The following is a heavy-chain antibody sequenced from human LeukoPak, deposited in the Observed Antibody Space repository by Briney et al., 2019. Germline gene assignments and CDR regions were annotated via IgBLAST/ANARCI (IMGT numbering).Heavy chain of an antibody. V-gene: IGHV3-48*01. Sequence: QPGGSLRLSCAASGFTFSSYSMNWVRQAPGKGLEWVSYISSSSSTIYYADSVKVRFTISRDNGNNSLYLQMNSLRAEDTAVYYCARDVWSGYYTWGLFDYWGQGTLVTVSS. J-gene: IGHJ4*02. D-gene: IGHD3-3*01. CDR3: ARDVWSGYYTWGLFDY. CDR2: ISSSSSTI. CDR1: GFTFSSYS.